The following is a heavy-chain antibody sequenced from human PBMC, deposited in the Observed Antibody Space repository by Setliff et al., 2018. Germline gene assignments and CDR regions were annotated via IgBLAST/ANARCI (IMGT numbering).Heavy chain of an antibody. Sequence: SETLSLTCSVSGGSVNRDYWGWIRQPPGKGLEWIGSISYGGDSNYNPSLKSRVTMSVDTSKNQFSLNLRSVTAADTAVYYCARQPSSGSYYNPRPYYFDYWGQGTLVTVSS. J-gene: IGHJ4*02. CDR3: ARQPSSGSYYNPRPYYFDY. V-gene: IGHV4-59*02. CDR2: ISYGGDS. CDR1: GGSVNRDY. D-gene: IGHD3-10*01.